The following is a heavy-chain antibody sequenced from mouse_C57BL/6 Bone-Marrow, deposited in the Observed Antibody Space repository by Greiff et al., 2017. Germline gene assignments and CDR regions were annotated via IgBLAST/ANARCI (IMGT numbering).Heavy chain of an antibody. CDR1: GFTFSSYG. CDR2: ISSGGSYT. D-gene: IGHD3-2*02. J-gene: IGHJ3*01. V-gene: IGHV5-6*01. CDR3: ARHQTAQASFAY. Sequence: EVQGVESGGDLVKPGGSLKLSCAASGFTFSSYGMSWVRQTPDKRLEWVATISSGGSYTYYPDSVKGRFTISSDNAKNTLYLQMSSLKSEDTAMYYCARHQTAQASFAYWGQGTLVTVSA.